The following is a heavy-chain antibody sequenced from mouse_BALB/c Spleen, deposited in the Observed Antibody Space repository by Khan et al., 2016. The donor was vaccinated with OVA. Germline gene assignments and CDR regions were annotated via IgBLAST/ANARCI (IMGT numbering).Heavy chain of an antibody. CDR1: GFSLTNYG. J-gene: IGHJ4*01. CDR3: ARKRGVHYNRDY. Sequence: QVQLKQSGPGLVQPSQSLSITCTVSGFSLTNYGVHWVRQPPGKGLEWLGLIWSGGSTDYNAAFISRLSITKDNTKSQVFFKMNSLQADDTAIYYCARKRGVHYNRDYWGQGTSVTVSS. V-gene: IGHV2-4*02. CDR2: IWSGGST.